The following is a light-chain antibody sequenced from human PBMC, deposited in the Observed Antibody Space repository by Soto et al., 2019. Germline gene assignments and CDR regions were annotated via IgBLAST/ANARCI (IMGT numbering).Light chain of an antibody. V-gene: IGLV2-14*01. CDR2: EVN. Sequence: QSVLTQPASVSGSPGQSISVSCTGSSGDVGSYKYVSWYQQHPGKAPKLIIYEVNKRPSGVSDRFSGSKSGNTASLTISGLQAEDEADYYCSSYTTSSSLVFGGGTKLTVL. CDR1: SGDVGSYKY. CDR3: SSYTTSSSLV. J-gene: IGLJ2*01.